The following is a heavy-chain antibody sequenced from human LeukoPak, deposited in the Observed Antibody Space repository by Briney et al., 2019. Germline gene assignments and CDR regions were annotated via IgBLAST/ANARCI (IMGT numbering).Heavy chain of an antibody. CDR2: VYYSGST. J-gene: IGHJ3*02. D-gene: IGHD3-22*01. V-gene: IGHV4-39*01. Sequence: SETLSLTCTVSCGSISSSSYYWGWIRQPQGKGLEWIGSVYYSGSTYYNPSLQSRVTISVDSSKNQFSLKLTSVTAADTAVYYCARPSHYYDTGGAFDIWGQGTMVTFSS. CDR3: ARPSHYYDTGGAFDI. CDR1: CGSISSSSYY.